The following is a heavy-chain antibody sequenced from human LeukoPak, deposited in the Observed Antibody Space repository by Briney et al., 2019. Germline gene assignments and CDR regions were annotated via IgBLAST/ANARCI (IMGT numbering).Heavy chain of an antibody. CDR2: INHSGST. CDR1: GGSFSGYY. CDR3: ARKPTVAGSYYYFDY. J-gene: IGHJ4*02. D-gene: IGHD4-11*01. Sequence: SETLSLTCAVYGGSFSGYYWSWIRQPPGKGLEWIGEINHSGSTNYNPSLKSRVTISVDTSKNQFSLKLSSVTAEDTAIYYCARKPTVAGSYYYFDYWGQGTLVTVSS. V-gene: IGHV4-34*01.